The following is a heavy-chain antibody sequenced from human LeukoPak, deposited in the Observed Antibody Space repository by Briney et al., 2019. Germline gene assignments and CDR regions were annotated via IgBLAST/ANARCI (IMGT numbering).Heavy chain of an antibody. D-gene: IGHD7-27*01. J-gene: IGHJ4*02. Sequence: PSETLSLTCTVSGGSISDYYWSWIRQPPGKSLEWIGYISNSGSTNYNPSLKSRVTMSVDTSKNQFSLRMSSVTAADTAVYYCARGSNWGDYWGRGTLVTVSS. CDR3: ARGSNWGDY. V-gene: IGHV4-59*08. CDR1: GGSISDYY. CDR2: ISNSGST.